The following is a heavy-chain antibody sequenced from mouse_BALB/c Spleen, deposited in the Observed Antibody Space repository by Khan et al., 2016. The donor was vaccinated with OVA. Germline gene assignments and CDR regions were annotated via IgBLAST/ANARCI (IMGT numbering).Heavy chain of an antibody. CDR2: ILPGSGSN. Sequence: QVRLQQSGAELMKPGASVKISCKATGYTFSSYWIEWVKQRPGHGLEWIGEILPGSGSNNYNEKFKGKATFTADTSSNTAYMQFSSLTSEDSAVYYCARGNYYGSSSWFGYWGQGTLVTVS. CDR3: ARGNYYGSSSWFGY. CDR1: GYTFSSYW. D-gene: IGHD1-1*01. V-gene: IGHV1-9*01. J-gene: IGHJ3*01.